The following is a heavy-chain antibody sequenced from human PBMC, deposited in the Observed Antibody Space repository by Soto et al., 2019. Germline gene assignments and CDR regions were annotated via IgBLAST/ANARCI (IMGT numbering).Heavy chain of an antibody. CDR1: GYTFTSYA. V-gene: IGHV1-3*01. D-gene: IGHD2-2*03. Sequence: EASVKVSCKASGYTFTSYAMHWVRQAPGQRLEWMGWINADSVKGRFTISRDNAKNSLYLQMNSLRDEDTAVYYCARDGYCVSTTCYFLPDVWGPGTTVTVSS. J-gene: IGHJ6*02. CDR3: ARDGYCVSTTCYFLPDV. CDR2: INADSV.